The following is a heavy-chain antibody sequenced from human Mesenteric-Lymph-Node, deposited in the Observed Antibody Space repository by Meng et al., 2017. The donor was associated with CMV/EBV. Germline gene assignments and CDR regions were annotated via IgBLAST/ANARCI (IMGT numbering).Heavy chain of an antibody. CDR3: ARPHYYGSGSSPWFDP. Sequence: QLQLQESGPGLVKPSATLSLTCTVSGGSISSSSYYWGWIRQPPGKGLEWIGSIYYSGSTYYTPSLKSRVTISVDTSKNQFSLKLSSVTAADTAVYYCARPHYYGSGSSPWFDPWGQGTLVTVSS. CDR2: IYYSGST. D-gene: IGHD3-10*01. V-gene: IGHV4-39*01. J-gene: IGHJ5*02. CDR1: GGSISSSSYY.